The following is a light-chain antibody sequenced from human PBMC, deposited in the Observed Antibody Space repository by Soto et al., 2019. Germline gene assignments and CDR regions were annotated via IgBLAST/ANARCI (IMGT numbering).Light chain of an antibody. CDR1: VSNL. J-gene: IGLJ1*01. CDR3: CSYAGDSTFV. V-gene: IGLV2-23*03. Sequence: QSALTQPASVSGSPGQSITVSFANLVSNLVSWYQQHPGKAPNLIIYEGSKRPSGVSDRFSGSKSGNTASLTISGLQAQDEADYFCCSYAGDSTFVFGTGTKVTVL. CDR2: EGS.